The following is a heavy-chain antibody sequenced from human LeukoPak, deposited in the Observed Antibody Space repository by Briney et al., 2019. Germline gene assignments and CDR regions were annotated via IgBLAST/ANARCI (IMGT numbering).Heavy chain of an antibody. D-gene: IGHD2-21*01. CDR3: ARDLVVKRYAFDI. CDR1: GFTFSSYS. CDR2: ISRSSTTI. J-gene: IGHJ3*02. Sequence: GGSLILSCAASGFTFSSYSMNWVRQALGKGLEWVSYISRSSTTIYYADSVKGRFTISRDNAKNSLYLQMNSLRDEDTAVYYCARDLVVKRYAFDIWGQGTMVTVSS. V-gene: IGHV3-48*02.